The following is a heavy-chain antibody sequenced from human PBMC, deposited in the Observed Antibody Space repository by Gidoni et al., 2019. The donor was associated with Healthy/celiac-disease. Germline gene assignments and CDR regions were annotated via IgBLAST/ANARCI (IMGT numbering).Heavy chain of an antibody. D-gene: IGHD6-19*01. J-gene: IGHJ5*02. V-gene: IGHV4-39*01. CDR3: ARHSQVYSSGWYRWFDP. CDR2: IYYSGST. Sequence: QLQLQESGPGLVKPSETLSLTCTVSGGSISSSSYYWGWIRQPPGKGLEWIGSIYYSGSTYYNPSLKSRVTISVDTSKNQFSLKLSSVTAADTAVYYCARHSQVYSSGWYRWFDPWGQGTLVTVSS. CDR1: GGSISSSSYY.